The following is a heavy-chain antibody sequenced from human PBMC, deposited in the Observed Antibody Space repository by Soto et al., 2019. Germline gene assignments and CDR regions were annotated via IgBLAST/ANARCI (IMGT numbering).Heavy chain of an antibody. V-gene: IGHV3-7*04. CDR1: GFTFSSYW. CDR2: IKQDGSEK. D-gene: IGHD1-1*01. CDR3: ARDLACRLLGNGYFDL. Sequence: EVQLVESGGGLVQPGGSLRLSCAASGFTFSSYWMSWVRQAPGKGLEWVANIKQDGSEKYYVDSVKGRFTISRDNAKNSLFLQMNGLIAEDMAGYYCARDLACRLLGNGYFDLWGRGTLVTVSS. J-gene: IGHJ2*01.